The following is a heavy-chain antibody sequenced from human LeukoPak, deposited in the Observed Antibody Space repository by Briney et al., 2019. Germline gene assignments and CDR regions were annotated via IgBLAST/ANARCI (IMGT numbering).Heavy chain of an antibody. J-gene: IGHJ4*02. CDR2: ISYDGSNK. Sequence: PGGSLRLSCAASGFTFSSYGMHWVRQAPGKGLEWVAVISYDGSNKYYADSVKGRFTISRDNSKNTLYLQMNSLRAEDTAVYYCAKDRGITSERYYFDYWGQGTLVTVSS. CDR1: GFTFSSYG. D-gene: IGHD3-3*01. CDR3: AKDRGITSERYYFDY. V-gene: IGHV3-30*18.